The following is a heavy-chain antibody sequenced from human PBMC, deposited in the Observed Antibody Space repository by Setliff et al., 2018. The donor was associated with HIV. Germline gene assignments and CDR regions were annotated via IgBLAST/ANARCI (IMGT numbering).Heavy chain of an antibody. D-gene: IGHD6-19*01. CDR3: ARHISSGRSGWHAYRFDP. J-gene: IGHJ5*02. CDR2: LYYSGST. CDR1: GGSISSSTYY. V-gene: IGHV4-39*01. Sequence: SETLSLTCTVSGGSISSSTYYWGWIRQPPGKGLEWIGSLYYSGSTYYNPSLKSRVTISVDTSKSQFSLKLSSVTAADTAVYYCARHISSGRSGWHAYRFDPWGQGTLVTVSS.